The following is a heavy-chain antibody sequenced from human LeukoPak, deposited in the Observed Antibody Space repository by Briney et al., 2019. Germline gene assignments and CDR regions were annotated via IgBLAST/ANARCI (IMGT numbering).Heavy chain of an antibody. Sequence: PSETLSLTCAVYGGSFSGYYWSWIRQPPGKGLEWIGEINHSGSTDYNPSLKSRVTISVDTSKNQFSLKLSSVTAADTAVYYCAREGGSSSLIDYWGQGTLVTVSS. D-gene: IGHD6-6*01. CDR1: GGSFSGYY. V-gene: IGHV4-34*01. CDR3: AREGGSSSLIDY. CDR2: INHSGST. J-gene: IGHJ4*02.